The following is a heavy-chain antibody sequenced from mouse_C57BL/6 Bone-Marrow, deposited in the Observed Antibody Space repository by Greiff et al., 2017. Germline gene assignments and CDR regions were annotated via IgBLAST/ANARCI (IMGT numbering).Heavy chain of an antibody. CDR3: ARQGYYGAMDY. J-gene: IGHJ4*01. Sequence: EVLRVESGGDLVKPGGSLKLSCAASGFTFSSYGMSWVRQTPDKRLEWVATISSGGSYTYYPDSVKGRFTISRDNAKNTLYLQMSSLKSEDTAMYYCARQGYYGAMDYWGQGTSVTVSS. V-gene: IGHV5-6*01. CDR1: GFTFSSYG. D-gene: IGHD1-1*01. CDR2: ISSGGSYT.